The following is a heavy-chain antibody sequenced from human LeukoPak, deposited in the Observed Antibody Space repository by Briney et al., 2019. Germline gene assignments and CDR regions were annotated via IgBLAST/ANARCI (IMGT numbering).Heavy chain of an antibody. D-gene: IGHD1-20*01. Sequence: GGSLRLSCAASGFTVSSNYMSWVRQAPGKGLEWVSSISSSSSYIYYADSVKGRFTISRDNAKDSLYLQMNSLRAEDTAVYYCARDRDNWNDPYFDYWGQGTLVTVSS. CDR1: GFTVSSNY. CDR2: ISSSSSYI. V-gene: IGHV3-21*01. CDR3: ARDRDNWNDPYFDY. J-gene: IGHJ4*02.